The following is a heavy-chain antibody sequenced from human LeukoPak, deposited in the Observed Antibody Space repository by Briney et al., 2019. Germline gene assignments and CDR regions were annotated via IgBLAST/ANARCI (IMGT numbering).Heavy chain of an antibody. Sequence: ASVKVSCKASGGTFSSYAISWVRQAPGQGLEWMGGIIPIFGTANYAQKFQGRVTITADESTSTAYMELSSLRSEDTAVYYCARRLAAAGGFDYWGQGTLVTVSS. CDR1: GGTFSSYA. CDR2: IIPIFGTA. CDR3: ARRLAAAGGFDY. J-gene: IGHJ4*02. D-gene: IGHD6-13*01. V-gene: IGHV1-69*13.